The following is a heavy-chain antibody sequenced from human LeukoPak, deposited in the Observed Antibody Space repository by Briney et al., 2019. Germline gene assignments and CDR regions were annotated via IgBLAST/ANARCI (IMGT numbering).Heavy chain of an antibody. CDR2: ISSSGAT. J-gene: IGHJ4*02. CDR3: ARAPYGGNFFDY. D-gene: IGHD4-23*01. CDR1: GLRFSGYG. Sequence: SGGSLRLSCAASGLRFSGYGMNWVRQAPGKGLEWASFISSSGATSYADSVKGRFTISRDNAKNSLYLQMNSLRAEDTAVYYCARAPYGGNFFDYWGQGTLVNVSS. V-gene: IGHV3-48*01.